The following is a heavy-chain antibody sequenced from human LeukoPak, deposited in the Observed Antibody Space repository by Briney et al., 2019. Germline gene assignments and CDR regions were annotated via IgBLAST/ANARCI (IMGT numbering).Heavy chain of an antibody. J-gene: IGHJ5*02. V-gene: IGHV3-21*01. D-gene: IGHD6-13*01. Sequence: GGSLRLSCAVSGFPFSTFWMSWVRQPPGKGLEWVSCISSSGSYIFYADSVQGRFTISRDNAKKSLYLQMNSLRADDTAIYYCARVRSYSNSYYDFDPWGQGTLVTVSS. CDR2: ISSSGSYI. CDR1: GFPFSTFW. CDR3: ARVRSYSNSYYDFDP.